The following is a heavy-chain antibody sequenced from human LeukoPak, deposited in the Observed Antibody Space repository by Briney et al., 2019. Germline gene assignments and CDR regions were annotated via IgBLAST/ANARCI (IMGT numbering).Heavy chain of an antibody. J-gene: IGHJ6*03. CDR1: GYTFTVYY. Sequence: GASVKVSCKASGYTFTVYYMHWVRQVPGQGLEWMGWINPNSGGTNYAQKFQGRVTMTRDTSISTAYMELSRLRSDDTAVYYCARTIFCPLELNYMDVWGKGTTVTISS. V-gene: IGHV1-2*02. CDR2: INPNSGGT. CDR3: ARTIFCPLELNYMDV. D-gene: IGHD3-9*01.